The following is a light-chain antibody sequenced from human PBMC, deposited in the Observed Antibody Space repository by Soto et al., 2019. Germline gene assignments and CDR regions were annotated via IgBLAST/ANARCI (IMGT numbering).Light chain of an antibody. V-gene: IGKV3-20*01. Sequence: DIVLTQSPDTLSLSPGERATLSCRASQSVSSNYLAWYQQKPGQAPRLLIYGASTSSTVIPDRFSGSGSGTDFTLTISRLEPEDFAVYYYQHYGSSSYTFGQGTRLEIK. CDR3: QHYGSSSYT. J-gene: IGKJ2*01. CDR1: QSVSSNY. CDR2: GAS.